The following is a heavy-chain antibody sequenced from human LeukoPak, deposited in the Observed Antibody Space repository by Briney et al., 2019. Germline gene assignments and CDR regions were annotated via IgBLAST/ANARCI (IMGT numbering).Heavy chain of an antibody. D-gene: IGHD1-26*01. CDR2: INWNGGST. V-gene: IGHV3-20*04. CDR3: ARGGPPYYYYMDV. CDR1: GFTFDDYG. Sequence: PGGSLRLSCAASGFTFDDYGMSWVRQAPGKGLEWVSGINWNGGSTGYADSVKGRFTISRDNAKNSLYLQMNSLRAEDTALHYCARGGPPYYYYMDVWGKGTTVTVSS. J-gene: IGHJ6*03.